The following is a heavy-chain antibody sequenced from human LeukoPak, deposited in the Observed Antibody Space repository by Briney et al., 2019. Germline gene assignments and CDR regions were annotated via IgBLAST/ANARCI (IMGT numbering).Heavy chain of an antibody. D-gene: IGHD6-13*01. CDR1: GFTFSNYW. V-gene: IGHV3-7*03. J-gene: IGHJ4*02. Sequence: GGSLRLSCAASGFTFSNYWMGWVRQAPGKRPEWVANMNIDGSVKYYADSVKGRFTISRDSSKNTLFLQMNSLRVEDTAVYYCARDPPGIAASGTYYWGQGTLVTVSS. CDR2: MNIDGSVK. CDR3: ARDPPGIAASGTYY.